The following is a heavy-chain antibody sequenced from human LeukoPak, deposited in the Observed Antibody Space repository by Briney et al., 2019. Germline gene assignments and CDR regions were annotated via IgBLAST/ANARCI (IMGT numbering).Heavy chain of an antibody. CDR1: GFTFSDYY. V-gene: IGHV3-11*01. D-gene: IGHD6-19*01. CDR3: ARWRPSSGWYIDY. Sequence: GGSLRLSCAASGFTFSDYYMTWIRQAPGKGLEWVSYISSIRSTFYYADSVKGRFTISRDNAKSSLYLQMNSLRAEDTAVYYCARWRPSSGWYIDYWGQGTLVTVSS. CDR2: ISSIRSTF. J-gene: IGHJ4*02.